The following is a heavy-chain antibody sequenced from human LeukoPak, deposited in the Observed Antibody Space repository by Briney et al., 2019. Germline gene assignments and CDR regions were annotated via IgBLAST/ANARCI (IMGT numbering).Heavy chain of an antibody. Sequence: GGSLRLSCAASGFTFSRNYMNWVRQAPGKGLEWVSVIYSGGSTYYSDSVKGRFTISRDNSKHTLSLHMNSLTAEDTAVYYCARDMSPWETRNPDAFDIWGQGTMVTVSS. CDR1: GFTFSRNY. V-gene: IGHV3-53*01. CDR2: IYSGGST. D-gene: IGHD1-14*01. CDR3: ARDMSPWETRNPDAFDI. J-gene: IGHJ3*02.